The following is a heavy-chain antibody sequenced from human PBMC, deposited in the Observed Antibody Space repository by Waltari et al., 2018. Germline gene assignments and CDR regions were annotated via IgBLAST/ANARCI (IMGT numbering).Heavy chain of an antibody. J-gene: IGHJ4*02. D-gene: IGHD2-8*01. CDR2: INPKSGAT. CDR1: GYTFPDYD. Sequence: QVQLVQSGAEVTKPGASVKLTCEPSGYTFPDYDIHWVRQAPGQGLEWMGWINPKSGATYYAQTFQGWVTMTRDTSTSTVFMELSSLKSDDTAVYYCARRSCNGECYAPYIYWGQGTLVTVSS. CDR3: ARRSCNGECYAPYIY. V-gene: IGHV1-2*04.